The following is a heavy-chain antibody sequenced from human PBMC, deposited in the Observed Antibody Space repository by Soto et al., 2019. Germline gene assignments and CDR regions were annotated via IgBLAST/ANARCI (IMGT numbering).Heavy chain of an antibody. CDR2: INKDGSKK. Sequence: AGGSLRLSCAASGFTFSNYWMHWVRQAPGKGLVWVANINKDGSKKNYVDSVKGRFTISRDDAKNSLYLQMSSLSAEDTAVYYCTSLMVRGVMWFEYWGQGALVTVSS. V-gene: IGHV3-7*03. CDR1: GFTFSNYW. D-gene: IGHD3-10*01. J-gene: IGHJ4*02. CDR3: TSLMVRGVMWFEY.